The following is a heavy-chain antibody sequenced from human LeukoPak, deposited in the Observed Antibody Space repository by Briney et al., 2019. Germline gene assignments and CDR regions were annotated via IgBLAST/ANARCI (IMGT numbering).Heavy chain of an antibody. CDR3: ARGDRYSSGWYLFDY. J-gene: IGHJ4*02. D-gene: IGHD6-19*01. V-gene: IGHV4-30-2*01. CDR1: GGSISSGGYS. CDR2: IYHSGST. Sequence: SETLSLTCAVSGGSISSGGYSWSWIRQPPGKGLEWIGYIYHSGSTYYNPSLKSRVTISVDRSKNQFSLKLSSVTAADTAVYYCARGDRYSSGWYLFDYWGQGTLVTVSS.